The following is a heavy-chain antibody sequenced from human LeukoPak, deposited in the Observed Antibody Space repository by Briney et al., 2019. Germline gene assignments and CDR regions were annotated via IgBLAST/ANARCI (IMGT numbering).Heavy chain of an antibody. D-gene: IGHD3-10*01. Sequence: SETLSLTCTVSGGSISSYYWSWIRQPPGKGLEWIGYIYYSGSTNYNPSLKSRVTISVDMSNNQFTLRLSSVTAADTAVYYCARIEDYYYGSGTLPWAFDIWGQGTKVTISS. V-gene: IGHV4-59*01. CDR2: IYYSGST. J-gene: IGHJ3*02. CDR1: GGSISSYY. CDR3: ARIEDYYYGSGTLPWAFDI.